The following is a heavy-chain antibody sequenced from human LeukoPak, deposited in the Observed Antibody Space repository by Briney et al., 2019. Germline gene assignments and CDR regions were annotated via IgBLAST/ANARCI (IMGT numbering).Heavy chain of an antibody. D-gene: IGHD5-18*01. Sequence: PSETLSLTCSVSGVSINSLYFIWIRQPPGKGLEWIGYIYYSGSTNYNPSLKSRVTISVDTSKNQFSLKLSSVTAADTAVYYCARHMGLGYSYGYPYFDYWGQGTLVTVSS. V-gene: IGHV4-59*08. CDR1: GVSINSLY. CDR3: ARHMGLGYSYGYPYFDY. J-gene: IGHJ4*02. CDR2: IYYSGST.